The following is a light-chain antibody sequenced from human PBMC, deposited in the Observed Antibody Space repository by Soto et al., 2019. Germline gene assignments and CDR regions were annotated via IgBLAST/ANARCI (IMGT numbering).Light chain of an antibody. CDR3: SSFAGSPVV. CDR2: EVS. CDR1: SSDVGEENY. V-gene: IGLV2-8*01. Sequence: QSALTQPPSASGSPGQSGTITCSGTSSDVGEENYVSWYQQHPGKVPKLILYEVSKRPSGVPDRFSGSRSGNTASLTVSGLQAEDEADYYCSSFAGSPVVFGGGTQLTVL. J-gene: IGLJ2*01.